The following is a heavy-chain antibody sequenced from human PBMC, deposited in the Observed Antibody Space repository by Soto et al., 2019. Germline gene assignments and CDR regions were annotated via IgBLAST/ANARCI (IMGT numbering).Heavy chain of an antibody. CDR3: VKDGSSGWPYFDDMDV. CDR2: ISYDGSNI. D-gene: IGHD6-19*01. CDR1: GFTFSSYA. J-gene: IGHJ6*02. Sequence: GGSLRLSCAASGFTFSSYAMHWVRQAPGKGLEWVAVISYDGSNIYYADSVKGRFTISRDNSKNTLYLQMSSLRAEDTALYYCVKDGSSGWPYFDDMDVWGQGTTVTVSS. V-gene: IGHV3-30-3*01.